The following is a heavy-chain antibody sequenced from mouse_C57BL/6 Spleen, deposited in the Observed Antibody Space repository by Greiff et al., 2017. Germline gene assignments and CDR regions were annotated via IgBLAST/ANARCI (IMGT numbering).Heavy chain of an antibody. D-gene: IGHD1-1*01. CDR2: IYPGSGST. CDR1: GYTFTSYW. CDR3: ARYPNFITTVVGAMDY. J-gene: IGHJ4*01. Sequence: QVQLQQPGAELVKPGASVKMSCKASGYTFTSYWITWVKQRPGQGLEWIGDIYPGSGSTNYNEKFKSKATLTVDTSSSTAYMQLSSLTSEDSAVYYCARYPNFITTVVGAMDYWGQGTSVTVSS. V-gene: IGHV1-55*01.